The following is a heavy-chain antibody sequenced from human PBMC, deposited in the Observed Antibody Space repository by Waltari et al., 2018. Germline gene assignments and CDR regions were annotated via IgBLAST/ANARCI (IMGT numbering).Heavy chain of an antibody. CDR3: ATALGDSSSASRPFDF. CDR2: VNPNSGKA. CDR1: GYNFHNYD. V-gene: IGHV1-8*01. Sequence: QEHLVQSGAEVKKPGASVKVSCKASGYNFHNYDINWVRQPTGQGLEWMGWVNPNSGKAVFAQNFQGRVTISAETSTDTAFMELSSLRSEDTAVFYCATALGDSSSASRPFDFWGQGTMITVSS. J-gene: IGHJ3*01. D-gene: IGHD6-19*01.